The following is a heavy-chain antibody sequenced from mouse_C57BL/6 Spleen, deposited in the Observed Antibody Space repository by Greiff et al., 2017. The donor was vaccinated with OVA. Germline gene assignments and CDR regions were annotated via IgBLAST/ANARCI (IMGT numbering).Heavy chain of an antibody. D-gene: IGHD2-3*01. CDR3: ARGHDGYYGYYAMDY. V-gene: IGHV5-16*01. CDR2: INYDGSST. J-gene: IGHJ4*01. CDR1: GFTFSDYY. Sequence: EVQVVESEGGLVQPGSSMKLSCTASGFTFSDYYMAWVRQVPEKGLEWVANINYDGSSTYYLDSLKSRFIISRDNAKNILYLQMSSLKSEDTATYYCARGHDGYYGYYAMDYWGQGTSVTVSS.